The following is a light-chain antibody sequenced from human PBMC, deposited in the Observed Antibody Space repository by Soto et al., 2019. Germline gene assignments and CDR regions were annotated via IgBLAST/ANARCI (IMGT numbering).Light chain of an antibody. CDR1: SSDVGGYYY. CDR2: RVT. J-gene: IGLJ1*01. Sequence: QSVLTQPASVSGSPGQSITISCTGTSSDVGGYYYVSWYQHHPGKAPKLIIYRVTSRPSGVSNRFSASKSGNTASLTISALQAEDEALYYCCSYSSSSTFYVFGTGTKVTV. V-gene: IGLV2-14*01. CDR3: CSYSSSSTFYV.